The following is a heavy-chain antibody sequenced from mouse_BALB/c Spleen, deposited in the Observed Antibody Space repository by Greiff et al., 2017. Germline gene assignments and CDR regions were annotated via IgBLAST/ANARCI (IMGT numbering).Heavy chain of an antibody. J-gene: IGHJ2*01. CDR2: IWAGGST. CDR1: GFSLTSYG. D-gene: IGHD1-1*01. CDR3: ARGEVVAKNYFDY. V-gene: IGHV2-9*02. Sequence: VQLKESGPGLVAPSQSLSITCTVSGFSLTSYGVHWVRQPPGKGLEWLGVIWAGGSTNYNSALMSRLSISKDNSKSQVFLKMNSLQTDDTAMYYGARGEVVAKNYFDYWGQGTTLTVSS.